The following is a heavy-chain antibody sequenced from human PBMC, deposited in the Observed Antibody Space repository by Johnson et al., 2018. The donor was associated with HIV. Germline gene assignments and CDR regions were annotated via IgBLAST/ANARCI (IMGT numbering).Heavy chain of an antibody. CDR1: GFRFSSYW. D-gene: IGHD1-14*01. J-gene: IGHJ3*01. CDR3: ARDESFRRYALTALDV. Sequence: VQLVESGGGLVQPGGSLRLSCTVSGFRFSSYWMTWVRQAPGKGLEWVANIKHDGTEKHYVDSLKGRFTMSRDKAKNSLYLRMNRLRVDDTAVYYCARDESFRRYALTALDVWGQGTMVIVSS. V-gene: IGHV3-7*04. CDR2: IKHDGTEK.